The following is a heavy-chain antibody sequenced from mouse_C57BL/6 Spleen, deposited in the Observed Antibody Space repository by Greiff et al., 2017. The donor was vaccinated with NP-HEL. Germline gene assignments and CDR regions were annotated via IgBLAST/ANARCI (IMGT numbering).Heavy chain of an antibody. D-gene: IGHD1-1*01. CDR1: GYTFTSYW. J-gene: IGHJ3*01. CDR3: ARNYGSSPWFAY. V-gene: IGHV1-61*01. Sequence: QVQLQQSGAELVRPGSSVKLSCKASGYTFTSYWMDWVKQRPGQGLEWIGNIYPSDSETHYNQKFKDKATLTVDKSSSTAYMQHSSLTSEDSAVYDCARNYGSSPWFAYWGQGTLVTVSA. CDR2: IYPSDSET.